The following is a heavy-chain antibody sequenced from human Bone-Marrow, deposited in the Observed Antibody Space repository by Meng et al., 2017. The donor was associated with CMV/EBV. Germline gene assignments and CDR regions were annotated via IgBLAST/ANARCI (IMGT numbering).Heavy chain of an antibody. CDR2: IHPESGGT. Sequence: ASVKVSCKASGYTFIDYYMHWLRHTPGQGLEWMGWIHPESGGTKYAENFQGRVTMTRDTSNSTAYMELSSLRSDDTAVYYCAREPQSTWFDPWGQGILVTVSS. CDR3: AREPQSTWFDP. V-gene: IGHV1-2*02. J-gene: IGHJ5*02. D-gene: IGHD2-21*01. CDR1: GYTFIDYY.